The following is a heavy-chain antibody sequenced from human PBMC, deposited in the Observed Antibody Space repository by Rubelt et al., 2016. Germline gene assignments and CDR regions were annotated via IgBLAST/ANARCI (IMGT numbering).Heavy chain of an antibody. J-gene: IGHJ4*02. CDR1: GYTFTSYA. V-gene: IGHV1-46*04. Sequence: QVQLVQSGAEVKKPGASVKVSCKASGYTFTSYAMHWVRQAPGQGLEWMGIINPSGDSTTYAVKLQGSVTITRETATRTVDMELRSLRSEDTAVYYCAGGGIAARQGFDYWGQGTLVTVSS. CDR3: AGGGIAARQGFDY. D-gene: IGHD6-6*01. CDR2: INPSGDST.